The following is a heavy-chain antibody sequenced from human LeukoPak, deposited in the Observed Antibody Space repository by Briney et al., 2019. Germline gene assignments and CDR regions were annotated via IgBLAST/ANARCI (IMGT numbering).Heavy chain of an antibody. CDR3: ARETYYSGSGSYSFEY. Sequence: VKVSCKASGYIFITYAMHWVRQAPGQRLEWMGWINVGNGNTKYSQEFQGRVTITRDTSASTAYMQLSSLRSDDMAVYYCARETYYSGSGSYSFEYWGQGTLVTVSS. CDR2: INVGNGNT. CDR1: GYIFITYA. J-gene: IGHJ4*02. D-gene: IGHD3-10*01. V-gene: IGHV1-3*03.